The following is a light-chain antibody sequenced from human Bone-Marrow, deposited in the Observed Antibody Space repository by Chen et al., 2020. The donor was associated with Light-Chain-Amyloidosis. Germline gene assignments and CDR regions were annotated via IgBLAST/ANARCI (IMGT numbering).Light chain of an antibody. Sequence: SYVLTQPSSVSVAPGKTATIACGGKNIGSKSVHWYQQTPGQAPLLVVYDASDRPSGIPERLSGSNSGNTATLTISRVEAGDEADYYCQVWDRSSDRPVFGGGTKLTVL. V-gene: IGLV3-21*03. J-gene: IGLJ3*02. CDR1: NIGSKS. CDR2: DAS. CDR3: QVWDRSSDRPV.